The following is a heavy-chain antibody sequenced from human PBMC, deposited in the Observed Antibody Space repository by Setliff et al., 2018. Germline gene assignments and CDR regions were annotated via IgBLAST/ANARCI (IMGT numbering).Heavy chain of an antibody. CDR1: GGTFSDYS. CDR3: ARGRNVAARLFDS. J-gene: IGHJ4*02. V-gene: IGHV4-34*01. D-gene: IGHD6-6*01. Sequence: SETLSLTCAASGGTFSDYSWTWIRQPPGKGLEWIGEINHSGSTNYNPSLKSRVSISVDTSKNQFSLKLSSVTAADTAVYYCARGRNVAARLFDSWGRGNLVTVSS. CDR2: INHSGST.